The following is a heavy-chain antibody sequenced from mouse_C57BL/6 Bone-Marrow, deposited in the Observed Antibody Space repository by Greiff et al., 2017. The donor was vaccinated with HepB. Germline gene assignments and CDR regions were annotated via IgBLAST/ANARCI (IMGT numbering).Heavy chain of an antibody. CDR3: ARRGGRGFDY. D-gene: IGHD3-3*01. V-gene: IGHV1-54*01. Sequence: QVQLKQSGAELVRPGTSVKVSCKASGYAFTNYLIEWVKQRPGQGLEWIGVINPGSGGTNYNEKFKGKATLTADKSSSTAYMQLSSLTSEDSAVYFCARRGGRGFDYWGQGTTLTVSS. CDR1: GYAFTNYL. CDR2: INPGSGGT. J-gene: IGHJ2*01.